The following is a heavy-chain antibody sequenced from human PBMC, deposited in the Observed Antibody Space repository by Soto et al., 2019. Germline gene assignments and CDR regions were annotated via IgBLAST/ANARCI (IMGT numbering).Heavy chain of an antibody. CDR2: ISYDGSNK. V-gene: IGHV3-30-3*01. J-gene: IGHJ3*01. CDR1: GFTFSSYA. D-gene: IGHD3-22*01. Sequence: ESGGGVVQPGRSLRLSCAASGFTFSSYAMHWVRQAPGKGLEWVAVISYDGSNKYYADSVKGRFTISRDNSKNTLYLQMNSLRAEDTAVHYCARAYYDSSGYSTFDLWGQGTMVTVSS. CDR3: ARAYYDSSGYSTFDL.